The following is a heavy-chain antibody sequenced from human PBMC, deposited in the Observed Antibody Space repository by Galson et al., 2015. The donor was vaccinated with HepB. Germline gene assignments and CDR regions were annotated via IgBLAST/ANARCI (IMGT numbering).Heavy chain of an antibody. CDR2: IIPLFRTA. CDR3: ATRHRMIWAY. D-gene: IGHD3/OR15-3a*01. J-gene: IGHJ4*02. Sequence: SVKVSCKASGGTFSSYAINWVRQAPGQGLEWMGGIIPLFRTANYAQKFQGRVTITADESTSTAYMELSSLRSEDTAVYYCATRHRMIWAYWGQGTLVTVSS. CDR1: GGTFSSYA. V-gene: IGHV1-69*13.